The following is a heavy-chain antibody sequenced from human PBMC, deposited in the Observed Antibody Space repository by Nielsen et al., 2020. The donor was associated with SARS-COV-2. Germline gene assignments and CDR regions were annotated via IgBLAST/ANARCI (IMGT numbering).Heavy chain of an antibody. D-gene: IGHD3-3*01. CDR3: ARWSRISSGYYFDGFDI. V-gene: IGHV4-59*01. J-gene: IGHJ3*02. CDR1: GGSISSYY. Sequence: SETLSLTCTVSGGSISSYYWGWIRQPPGKGLESIGYIYYSGNTNYNPSLKSRVTISIDTSKSQFSLNLRSLTPADTAVYYCARWSRISSGYYFDGFDIWGQGTMVIVSS. CDR2: IYYSGNT.